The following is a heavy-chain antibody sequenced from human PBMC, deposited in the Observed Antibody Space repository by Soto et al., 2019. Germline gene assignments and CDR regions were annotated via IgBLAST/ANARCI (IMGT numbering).Heavy chain of an antibody. D-gene: IGHD3-16*02. CDR3: ASTGRSYRNFDY. CDR1: GGSFSGYY. CDR2: INHSGST. Sequence: SETLSLTCAVYGGSFSGYYWSWIRQPPGKGLEWIGEINHSGSTNYNPSLKSRVTISVDTSKNQFSLKLSSVTAADTAVYYCASTGRSYRNFDYWGQGTLVTVSS. J-gene: IGHJ4*02. V-gene: IGHV4-34*01.